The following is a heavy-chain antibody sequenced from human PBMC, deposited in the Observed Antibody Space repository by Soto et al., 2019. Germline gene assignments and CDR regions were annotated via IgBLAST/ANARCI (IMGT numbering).Heavy chain of an antibody. CDR2: IKQDGSEK. J-gene: IGHJ6*02. Sequence: GSLRLSCAASGFTFSSYWMSWVRQAPEKGLEWVANIKQDGSEKYYVDSVKGRFTISRDNAKNSLYLQMNSLRAEDTAVYYCARDLTTVTVYYYYYGMDVWGQGTTVTVSS. V-gene: IGHV3-7*03. CDR1: GFTFSSYW. D-gene: IGHD4-4*01. CDR3: ARDLTTVTVYYYYYGMDV.